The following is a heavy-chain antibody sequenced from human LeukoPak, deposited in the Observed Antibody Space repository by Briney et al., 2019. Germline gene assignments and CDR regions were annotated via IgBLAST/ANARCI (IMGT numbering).Heavy chain of an antibody. J-gene: IGHJ5*02. D-gene: IGHD3-10*01. CDR1: GGSISSSNYF. V-gene: IGHV4-39*07. CDR2: IYYSGST. Sequence: SETLSLTCTVSGGSISSSNYFWGWILQPPGKGLEWIGSIYYSGSTYYNPSLKSRVTISVATSKNQFSLRLNSVTAADTAVYYCGRDVGYYASGIYPWGQGTLVTVSS. CDR3: GRDVGYYASGIYP.